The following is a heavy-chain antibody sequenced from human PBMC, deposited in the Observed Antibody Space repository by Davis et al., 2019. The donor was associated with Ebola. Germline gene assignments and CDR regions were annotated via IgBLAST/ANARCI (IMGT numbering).Heavy chain of an antibody. CDR3: ARGPFDSSGYYPGDFDY. D-gene: IGHD3-22*01. Sequence: PSETLSLTCTVSGGSISSYFWSWIRQPPGKGLEWIGFFYYSGGTKYSPSLKSRVTMSVDTSKNQISLNLTSVTAADTAVYFCARGPFDSSGYYPGDFDYWGQGTLVTVSS. CDR2: FYYSGGT. V-gene: IGHV4-59*01. CDR1: GGSISSYF. J-gene: IGHJ4*02.